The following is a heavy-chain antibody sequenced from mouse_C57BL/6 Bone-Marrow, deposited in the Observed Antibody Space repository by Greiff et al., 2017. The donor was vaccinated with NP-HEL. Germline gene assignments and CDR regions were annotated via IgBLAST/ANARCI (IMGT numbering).Heavy chain of an antibody. Sequence: QVQLQQSGAELVKPGASVKLSCKASGYTFTEYTIHWVKQRSGQGLEWIGWFYPGSGSVKYNEKFKDKATLTADESSSTVYMEISRLTSEDSAVYFCARHEERILRYQAWFAYWGQGTLVTVSA. CDR1: GYTFTEYT. CDR2: FYPGSGSV. J-gene: IGHJ3*01. D-gene: IGHD1-1*01. V-gene: IGHV1-62-2*01. CDR3: ARHEERILRYQAWFAY.